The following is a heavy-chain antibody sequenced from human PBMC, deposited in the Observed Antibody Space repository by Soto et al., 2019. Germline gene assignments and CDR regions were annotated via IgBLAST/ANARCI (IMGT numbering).Heavy chain of an antibody. V-gene: IGHV4-59*01. CDR1: GGSINSYY. CDR2: IYYSGST. CDR3: AGSVDTAMVYYYYYMDV. J-gene: IGHJ6*03. D-gene: IGHD5-18*01. Sequence: PXXTLSLPCTVSGGSINSYYWSWIPQPPGKGLEWIGYIYYSGSTNYNPSLKSRVTISVDTSKNQFSLKLGSVTAADKAVYYCAGSVDTAMVYYYYYMDVWGKGTTVTVSS.